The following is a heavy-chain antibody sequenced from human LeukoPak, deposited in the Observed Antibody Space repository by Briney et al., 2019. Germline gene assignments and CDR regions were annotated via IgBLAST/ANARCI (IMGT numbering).Heavy chain of an antibody. CDR3: ARPNNYYGSGFDP. CDR1: GGTFSSYA. Sequence: GASVKVSCKASGGTFSSYAISWVRQAPGQGLGWMGGIIPIFGTANYAQKFQGRVTITADESTSTAYMELSSLRSEDTAVYYCARPNNYYGSGFDPWGQGTLVTVSS. D-gene: IGHD3-10*01. J-gene: IGHJ5*02. CDR2: IIPIFGTA. V-gene: IGHV1-69*13.